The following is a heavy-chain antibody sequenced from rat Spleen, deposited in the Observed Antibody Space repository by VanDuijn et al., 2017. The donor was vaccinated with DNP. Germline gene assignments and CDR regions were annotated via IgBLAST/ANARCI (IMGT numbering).Heavy chain of an antibody. Sequence: QVQLKESGPGLVRPSQTLSLTCTVSGFSLTDYGVNWVRQPPGKGLEWIAAISSGGNPYYNSALKSRLSISRDTSKSQLFLEMNSLQTEDTAIYFCMSVAMDAWGHGTSVTVSS. CDR2: ISSGGNP. J-gene: IGHJ4*01. CDR3: MSVAMDA. CDR1: GFSLTDYG. V-gene: IGHV2S12*01.